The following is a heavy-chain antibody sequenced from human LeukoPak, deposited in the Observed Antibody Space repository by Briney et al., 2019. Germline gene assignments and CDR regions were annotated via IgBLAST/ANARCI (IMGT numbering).Heavy chain of an antibody. CDR2: ISGTGGST. D-gene: IGHD2-2*01. CDR3: AKDRARYCSSTSCYGPGDY. CDR1: GFTFSSYV. Sequence: PGGSLRLSCAASGFTFSSYVMSWVRQAPGKGLEWVSGISGTGGSTYYADSVKGRFTISRDNSKNTLYLPMNSLRAEDTAVYFCAKDRARYCSSTSCYGPGDYWGQGTLVTVSS. J-gene: IGHJ4*02. V-gene: IGHV3-23*01.